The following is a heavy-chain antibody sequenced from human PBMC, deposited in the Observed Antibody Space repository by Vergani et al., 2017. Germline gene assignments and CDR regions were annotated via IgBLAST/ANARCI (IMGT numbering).Heavy chain of an antibody. J-gene: IGHJ6*03. Sequence: QVQLPESGPGLVKPSETLSLTCTVSGGSISRYSWNWVRQPPGKGLEWIGYIYYTGSTNYNPTLKRRVTISVDTSKNQFSLRLRSVTAADTAVYYCARRGLIAVAGTDYYMDVWGKGTTGTVSS. V-gene: IGHV4-59*01. CDR2: IYYTGST. CDR1: GGSISRYS. CDR3: ARRGLIAVAGTDYYMDV. D-gene: IGHD6-19*01.